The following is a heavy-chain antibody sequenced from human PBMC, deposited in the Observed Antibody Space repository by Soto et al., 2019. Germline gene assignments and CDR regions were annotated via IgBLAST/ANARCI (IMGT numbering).Heavy chain of an antibody. Sequence: PSETLSLTCTVSGGSISSYYWSWIRQPPGKGLEWIGYIYYSGSTNYNPSLKSRVTISVDTSKNQFSLKLSSVTAADTAVYYCARTTAGRFLEWLPPSYGMDVWGQGTTVTVSS. J-gene: IGHJ6*02. D-gene: IGHD3-3*01. CDR1: GGSISSYY. V-gene: IGHV4-59*01. CDR3: ARTTAGRFLEWLPPSYGMDV. CDR2: IYYSGST.